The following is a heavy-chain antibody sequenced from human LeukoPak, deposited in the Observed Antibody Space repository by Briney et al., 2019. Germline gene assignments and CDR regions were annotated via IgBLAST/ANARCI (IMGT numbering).Heavy chain of an antibody. Sequence: PGGSLRLSCAASGFTFSSYSMNWVRQAPGKGLEWVSYISSSSSTIYYADSVKGRFTISRDNSKDTLSLQMNSLRAEATAVYYFSKDIAQGYTLGSIGQDYGGQGTLVTVSS. D-gene: IGHD5-18*01. CDR3: SKDIAQGYTLGSIGQDY. J-gene: IGHJ4*02. CDR2: ISSSSSTI. V-gene: IGHV3-48*01. CDR1: GFTFSSYS.